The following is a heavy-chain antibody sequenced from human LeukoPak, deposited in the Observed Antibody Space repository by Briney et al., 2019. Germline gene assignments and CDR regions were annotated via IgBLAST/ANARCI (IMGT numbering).Heavy chain of an antibody. V-gene: IGHV3-7*01. D-gene: IGHD6-19*01. J-gene: IGHJ4*02. CDR2: IKEDGSEK. CDR3: VTKEPSTSGWSY. CDR1: GFTFNRDW. Sequence: GGSLRLSCTASGFTFNRDWTAWVRQAPGKGLEWVANIKEDGSEKNYVDSVKGRFTISRDNAENSVYLQMNDLRAEDTGVYYCVTKEPSTSGWSYWGQGTLVTVSS.